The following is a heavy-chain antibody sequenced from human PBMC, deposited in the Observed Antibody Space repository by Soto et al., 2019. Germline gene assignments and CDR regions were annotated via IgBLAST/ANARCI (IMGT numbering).Heavy chain of an antibody. Sequence: AETLSLTCAVSGFSITTTNWWKGVRQPPGRGVEGIGESDNSGRTNFNPSLKRRVTISIDQSKNQMYLKLNTVSGADTAVYYCAKRDLADTSWFDHWGQGTQVTVSS. CDR3: AKRDLADTSWFDH. V-gene: IGHV4-4*02. CDR1: GFSITTTNW. J-gene: IGHJ5*02. D-gene: IGHD5-18*01. CDR2: SDNSGRT.